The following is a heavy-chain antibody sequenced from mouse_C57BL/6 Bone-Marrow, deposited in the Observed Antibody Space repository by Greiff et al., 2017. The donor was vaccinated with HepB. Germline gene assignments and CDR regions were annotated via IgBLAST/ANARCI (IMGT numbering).Heavy chain of an antibody. CDR1: GYAFSSSW. Sequence: VQRVESGPELVKPGASVKISCKASGYAFSSSWMNWVKQRPGKGLEWIGRIYPGDGDTNYNGKFKGKATLTADKSSSTAYMQLSSLTSEDSAVYFCARSSTTVPDYWGQGTTLTVSS. J-gene: IGHJ2*01. V-gene: IGHV1-82*01. CDR2: IYPGDGDT. CDR3: ARSSTTVPDY. D-gene: IGHD1-1*01.